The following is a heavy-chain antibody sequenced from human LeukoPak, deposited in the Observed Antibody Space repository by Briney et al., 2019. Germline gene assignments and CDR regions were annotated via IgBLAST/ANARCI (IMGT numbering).Heavy chain of an antibody. CDR2: IYYSGST. J-gene: IGHJ4*02. CDR1: GGSISSGDYY. Sequence: SQTLSLTCTVSGGSISSGDYYWSWIRQPPGKGLEWIGYIYYSGSTYYNPSLKSRVTISVVTSKNQFSLKLSSVTAADTAVYYCARVGAPHGDCDYWGQGTLVTVSS. CDR3: ARVGAPHGDCDY. D-gene: IGHD4-17*01. V-gene: IGHV4-30-4*08.